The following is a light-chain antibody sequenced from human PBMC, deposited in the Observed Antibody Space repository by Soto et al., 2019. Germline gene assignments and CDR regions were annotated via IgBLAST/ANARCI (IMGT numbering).Light chain of an antibody. CDR2: EDH. CDR1: TNDVGSDYL. CDR3: CSYVSGSGLV. Sequence: QSVLTQPASASGSPGQSITISCSGTTNDVGSDYLFSWYQQPPGIAPILMIYEDHKRPSGVSDRFSGYTSGNTASLTISRLQAEDEADYNCCSYVSGSGLVFGGGTKLTVL. J-gene: IGLJ3*02. V-gene: IGLV2-23*01.